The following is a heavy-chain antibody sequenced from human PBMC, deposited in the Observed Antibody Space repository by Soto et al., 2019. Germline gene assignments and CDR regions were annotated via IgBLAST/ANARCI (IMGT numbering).Heavy chain of an antibody. CDR3: ARRGVYDWYFDL. Sequence: PGGSLRLSCAASGFTFSTYEMNWVRQAPGKGLEWISYISESGSPEYYADSVKGRFTVSRDNAKNSLYLQMNSLTVEDTAVYYCARRGVYDWYFDLWGRGTLVTV. CDR2: ISESGSPE. CDR1: GFTFSTYE. J-gene: IGHJ2*01. V-gene: IGHV3-48*03. D-gene: IGHD1-26*01.